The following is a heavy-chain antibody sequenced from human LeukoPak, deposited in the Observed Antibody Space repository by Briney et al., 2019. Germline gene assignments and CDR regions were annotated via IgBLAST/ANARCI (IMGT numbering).Heavy chain of an antibody. CDR3: ATPRPDSSSVYYFDY. D-gene: IGHD6-13*01. J-gene: IGHJ4*02. V-gene: IGHV4-39*01. CDR2: TYYSGST. CDR1: GGSISSSSYS. Sequence: SETLSLTCTVSGGSISSSSYSWGWIRQPPGKGLEWIGSTYYSGSTYYNPSLKSRVTISVDTSKNQFSLKLSSVTAADTAVYYCATPRPDSSSVYYFDYWGQGTLVTVSS.